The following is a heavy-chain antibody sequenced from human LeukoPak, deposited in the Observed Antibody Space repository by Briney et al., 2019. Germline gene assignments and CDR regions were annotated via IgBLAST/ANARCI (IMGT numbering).Heavy chain of an antibody. Sequence: PGGSLRLSCAASGFTFSSYGMHWVRQAPGKGLEWVAAIWYDGSNKYYADSVKGRFTISRDNSKNTLYLQMNSLRAEDTAVYYCARDVGFDYWGQGTLVTVSS. D-gene: IGHD3-10*01. CDR3: ARDVGFDY. J-gene: IGHJ4*02. CDR2: IWYDGSNK. CDR1: GFTFSSYG. V-gene: IGHV3-33*01.